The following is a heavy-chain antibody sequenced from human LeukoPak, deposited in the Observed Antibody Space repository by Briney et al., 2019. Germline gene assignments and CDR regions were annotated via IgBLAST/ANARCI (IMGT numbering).Heavy chain of an antibody. CDR2: ISRTSEAT. CDR3: ARDSSDSSSWGAQGDY. J-gene: IGHJ4*02. D-gene: IGHD6-13*01. CDR1: GFTFNTYS. V-gene: IGHV3-21*01. Sequence: GGSLRLSCAASGFTFNTYSMTWVRQAPGKGLEWVSIISRTSEATFYADSVKGRFTISRDNAKNSLYLQMNSLRAEDTAVYYCARDSSDSSSWGAQGDYWGQGTLVTVSS.